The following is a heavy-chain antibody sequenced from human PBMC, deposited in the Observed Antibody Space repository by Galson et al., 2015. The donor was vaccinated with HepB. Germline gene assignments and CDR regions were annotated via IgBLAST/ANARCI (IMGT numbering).Heavy chain of an antibody. Sequence: QSGAEVKKPGESLKISCKGSGYSFTSYWIGWVRQMPGKGLEWMGIIYPGDSDTRYSPSFQGQVTISADKSISTAYLQWSSLKASDTAMYYCARHPYHPDTAGTHFDYWGQGTLVTVSS. CDR2: IYPGDSDT. V-gene: IGHV5-51*01. CDR3: ARHPYHPDTAGTHFDY. D-gene: IGHD5-18*01. CDR1: GYSFTSYW. J-gene: IGHJ4*02.